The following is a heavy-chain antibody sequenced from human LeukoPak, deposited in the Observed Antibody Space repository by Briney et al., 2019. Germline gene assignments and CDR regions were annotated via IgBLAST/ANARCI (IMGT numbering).Heavy chain of an antibody. CDR2: IYYSGST. J-gene: IGHJ4*02. CDR1: GGSISSYY. D-gene: IGHD6-19*01. Sequence: SETLSLTCTVSGGSISSYYWSWIRQPPGKGLEWIGYIYYSGSTNYNPSLKSRVTISVDTSKNQFSLKLSSVTAADTAVYYCARSHSSDVPEFGYWGQGTLVTVSS. CDR3: ARSHSSDVPEFGY. V-gene: IGHV4-59*08.